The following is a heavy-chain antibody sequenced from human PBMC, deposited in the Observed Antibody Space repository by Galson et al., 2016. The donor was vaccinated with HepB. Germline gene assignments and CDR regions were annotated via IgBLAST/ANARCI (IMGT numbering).Heavy chain of an antibody. J-gene: IGHJ6*02. CDR3: ARDLGGSHWSNYYAMDV. D-gene: IGHD3-10*01. Sequence: SVKVSCKASGYSFTAYYMHWVRQAPGQGLEWMGWIYPPSGGTNSAQKFQGRVTLTRDTSISTAYMELSSLRSDDTAVYYCARDLGGSHWSNYYAMDVWGQGTTVTVSS. CDR1: GYSFTAYY. CDR2: IYPPSGGT. V-gene: IGHV1-2*02.